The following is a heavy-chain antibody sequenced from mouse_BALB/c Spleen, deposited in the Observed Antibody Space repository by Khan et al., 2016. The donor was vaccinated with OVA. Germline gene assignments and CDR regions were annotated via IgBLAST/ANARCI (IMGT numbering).Heavy chain of an antibody. Sequence: QVQLKQSGPGLVAPSQSLSITCTVSGFSLSRYNIHWVRQPPGKGLEWLGMIWAGGGTDYNSTLKSRLNISKDNSKSQVFLKMNSLQTDDTAMYYCAGAYYRYDGYYAMDFWGQGTSVTVSS. V-gene: IGHV2-6-4*01. J-gene: IGHJ4*01. CDR2: IWAGGGT. D-gene: IGHD2-14*01. CDR1: GFSLSRYN. CDR3: AGAYYRYDGYYAMDF.